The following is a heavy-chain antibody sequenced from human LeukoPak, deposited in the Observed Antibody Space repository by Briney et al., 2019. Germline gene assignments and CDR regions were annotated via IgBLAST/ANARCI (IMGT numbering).Heavy chain of an antibody. CDR1: GYTFTNYY. CDR3: ARGSTATGAPWRVDY. CDR2: INPSGGST. J-gene: IGHJ4*02. Sequence: ASVKVSCKALGYTFTNYYMHWVRQAPGQGLEGMGIINPSGGSTSYAQKFQGRVTTTRDTSTSTVYMELSSLRSEDTAVYYCARGSTATGAPWRVDYWGQGILVTVSS. V-gene: IGHV1-46*03. D-gene: IGHD1-1*01.